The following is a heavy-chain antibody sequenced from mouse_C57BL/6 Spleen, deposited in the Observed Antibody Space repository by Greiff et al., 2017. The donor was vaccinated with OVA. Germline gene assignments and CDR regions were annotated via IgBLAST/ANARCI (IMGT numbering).Heavy chain of an antibody. CDR1: GYTFTDYY. CDR2: IFPGSGRT. V-gene: IGHV1-75*01. D-gene: IGHD4-1*01. Sequence: QVQLQQSGPELVKPGASVKISCKASGYTFTDYYINWVKQRPGQGLEWIGWIFPGSGRTYYNEKFKGKATLTVDQSSSTAYMLLSSLPSEDSAVYFCARSGKDFYWYFDVWGTGTTVTVSA. CDR3: ARSGKDFYWYFDV. J-gene: IGHJ1*03.